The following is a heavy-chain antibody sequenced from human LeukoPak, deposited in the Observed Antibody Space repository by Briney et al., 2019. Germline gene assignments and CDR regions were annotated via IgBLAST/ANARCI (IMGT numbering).Heavy chain of an antibody. CDR1: GFTVSSNY. Sequence: GGSLRLSCAASGFTVSSNYMSWVRQAPGKGLEWVSVIYSGGSTYYADSVKGRFTISRHNSKNTLYLQMNSLRAEDTAVYYCAREFYYYDSSGYTNAFDIWGQGTMVTVSS. CDR2: IYSGGST. CDR3: AREFYYYDSSGYTNAFDI. J-gene: IGHJ3*02. D-gene: IGHD3-22*01. V-gene: IGHV3-53*04.